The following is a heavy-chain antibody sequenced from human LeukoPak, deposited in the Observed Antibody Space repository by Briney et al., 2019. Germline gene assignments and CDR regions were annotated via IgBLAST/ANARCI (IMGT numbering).Heavy chain of an antibody. D-gene: IGHD6-13*01. V-gene: IGHV4-34*01. J-gene: IGHJ4*02. CDR2: INHSGST. CDR1: GGSFSGYY. Sequence: SETLSLTCAVYGGSFSGYYWSWIRQPPGKGLEWIGEINHSGSTNYNPSLKSRVTISVDTSKNQFSLKLSSVTAADTAVYYCARDVVAAAGSWDYWGQGTLVTVSS. CDR3: ARDVVAAAGSWDY.